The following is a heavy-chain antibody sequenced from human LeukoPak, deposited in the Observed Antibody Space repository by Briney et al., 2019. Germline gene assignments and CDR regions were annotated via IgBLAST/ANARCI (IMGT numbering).Heavy chain of an antibody. Sequence: GGSLRLSCAASGFTFISYTMTWVRQAPGKGPEWVSAISGSADSTSYADSVKGRFTISRDNSRNTLYPQMNSLRVEDTAVYYCAKDPGSSAHYFNWFDPWGQGTLVTVSS. CDR1: GFTFISYT. CDR3: AKDPGSSAHYFNWFDP. CDR2: ISGSADST. D-gene: IGHD3-22*01. V-gene: IGHV3-23*01. J-gene: IGHJ5*02.